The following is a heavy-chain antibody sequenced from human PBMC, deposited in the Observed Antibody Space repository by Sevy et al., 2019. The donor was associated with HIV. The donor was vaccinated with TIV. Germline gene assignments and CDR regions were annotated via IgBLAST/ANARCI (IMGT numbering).Heavy chain of an antibody. V-gene: IGHV1-8*01. CDR3: ARGLATMPAYYYYGMDV. J-gene: IGHJ6*02. CDR1: GYTFTSYD. Sequence: ASVKVSCKASGYTFTSYDINWVRQATGQGLEWMGWMNPNSGNTGYAQTFQGRVTMTRNTSISTAYMELSSLRSEDTAVYYCARGLATMPAYYYYGMDVWGQGTTVTVSS. CDR2: MNPNSGNT. D-gene: IGHD5-12*01.